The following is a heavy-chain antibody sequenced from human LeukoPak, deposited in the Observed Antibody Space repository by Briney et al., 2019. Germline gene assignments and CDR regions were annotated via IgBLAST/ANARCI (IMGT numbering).Heavy chain of an antibody. CDR2: INQDGSQK. D-gene: IGHD2-15*01. J-gene: IGHJ3*02. CDR3: AKRGYCRGGTCFSHDAFDI. CDR1: GFTFNSYW. V-gene: IGHV3-7*01. Sequence: GGSLRLSCAASGFTFNSYWMTWVRQAPGKGLEWVASINQDGSQKYYVESLKGRFTISRDNAKNSHYLQMNSLRAEDTAVYYCAKRGYCRGGTCFSHDAFDIWGQGTMVTVSS.